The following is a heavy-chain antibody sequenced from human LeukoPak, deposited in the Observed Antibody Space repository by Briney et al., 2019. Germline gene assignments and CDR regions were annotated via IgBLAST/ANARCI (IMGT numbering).Heavy chain of an antibody. V-gene: IGHV3-74*01. CDR2: IRGDGRAT. D-gene: IGHD6-19*01. Sequence: GGSMRLSCAASGFIFPDYWMHWVRQAPGSELVWVARIRGDGRATTYADSVKGRFTISRDSSKNTLYLQMNSLRAEDTAVYYCAKGPLTEVAGTTWDYWGQGTLVTVSS. CDR3: AKGPLTEVAGTTWDY. CDR1: GFIFPDYW. J-gene: IGHJ4*02.